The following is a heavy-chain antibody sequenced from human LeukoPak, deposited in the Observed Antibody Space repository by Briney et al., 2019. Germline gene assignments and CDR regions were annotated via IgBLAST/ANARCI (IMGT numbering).Heavy chain of an antibody. D-gene: IGHD6-13*01. CDR3: AKHRPAAGQRGYFDY. CDR1: GGSISSSNYY. J-gene: IGHJ4*02. Sequence: PSETLPLTCTVSGGSISSSNYYWGWIRQPPGKGLEWIGSIYYSGSTYYNAPLKSRVTISVDTSKNQFSLNLSSVTAADTAVYYCAKHRPAAGQRGYFDYWGQGSLVTVSS. CDR2: IYYSGST. V-gene: IGHV4-39*01.